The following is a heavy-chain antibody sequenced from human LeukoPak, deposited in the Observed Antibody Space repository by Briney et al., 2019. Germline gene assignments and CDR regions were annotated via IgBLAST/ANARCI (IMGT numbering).Heavy chain of an antibody. V-gene: IGHV4-59*01. CDR2: IYYSGTT. CDR1: GGSMTGSY. D-gene: IGHD1-26*01. Sequence: SETLSLTCTVSGGSMTGSYWSWIRQPPGKGLEWIGSIYYSGTTNYNPPLKSRVTISVDTSKNQFSLKLTSVTAADTAVYFCARGGWSLDLWGRGTLVAVSS. J-gene: IGHJ2*01. CDR3: ARGGWSLDL.